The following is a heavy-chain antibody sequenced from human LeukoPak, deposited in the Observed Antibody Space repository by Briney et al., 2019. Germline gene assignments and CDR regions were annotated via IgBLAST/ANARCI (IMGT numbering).Heavy chain of an antibody. J-gene: IGHJ4*02. V-gene: IGHV1-18*01. CDR1: GYTFTSYG. D-gene: IGHD1-26*01. CDR3: ARHQESGSYPGDFDY. CDR2: ISAYNGNT. Sequence: ASVKVSCKASGYTFTSYGISWVRQAPGQGLEWMVWISAYNGNTNYAQKLQGRVTMTTDTSTSTAYMELRSLRSDDTAVYYCARHQESGSYPGDFDYWGQGTLVTVSS.